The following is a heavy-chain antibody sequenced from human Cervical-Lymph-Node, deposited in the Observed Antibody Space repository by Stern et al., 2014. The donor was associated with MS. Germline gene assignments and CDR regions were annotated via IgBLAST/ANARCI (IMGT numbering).Heavy chain of an antibody. CDR1: GGSISSYY. Sequence: QLQLQESGPGLVKPSETLSLTCSVSGGSISSYYWNWIRQPPGKGLEWIANVHYSGTTNYNPSLKSRVTLLLDTSMTKISLKLPSVTAADTAVYYCAGSGTYYPDYWGQGILVTVSS. CDR3: AGSGTYYPDY. D-gene: IGHD3-3*01. V-gene: IGHV4-59*08. CDR2: VHYSGTT. J-gene: IGHJ4*02.